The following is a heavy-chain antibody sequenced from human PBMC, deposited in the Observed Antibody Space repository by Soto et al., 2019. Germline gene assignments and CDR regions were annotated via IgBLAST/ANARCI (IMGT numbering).Heavy chain of an antibody. V-gene: IGHV5-10-1*01. D-gene: IGHD2-8*01. CDR3: ARETKSVTSPYGMDV. J-gene: IGHJ6*02. Sequence: SLQIPCQGSGYSFTSYWISWVRQMPGKGLEWMGRSDPSDSYTNYSPSFQGHVTISADKSISTAYLQRSSLKASDTAMYYCARETKSVTSPYGMDVWGQGTTVTVSS. CDR1: GYSFTSYW. CDR2: SDPSDSYT.